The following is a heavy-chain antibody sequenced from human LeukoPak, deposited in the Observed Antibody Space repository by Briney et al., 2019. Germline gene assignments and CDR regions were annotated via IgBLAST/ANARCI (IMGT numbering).Heavy chain of an antibody. CDR1: GGTFSSYA. J-gene: IGHJ4*02. Sequence: ASVKVSCKAPGGTFSSYAISWVRQAPGQGLEWMGGIIPIFGTANYAQKFQGRVTITADESTSTAYMELSSLRSEDTAVYYCARALPYSSGWSHFDYWGQGTLVTVSS. V-gene: IGHV1-69*13. CDR3: ARALPYSSGWSHFDY. CDR2: IIPIFGTA. D-gene: IGHD6-19*01.